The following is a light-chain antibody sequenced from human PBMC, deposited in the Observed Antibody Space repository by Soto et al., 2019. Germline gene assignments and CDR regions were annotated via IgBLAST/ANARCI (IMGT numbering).Light chain of an antibody. V-gene: IGLV1-51*01. CDR3: RTWDSSLTVGV. J-gene: IGLJ2*01. CDR2: DNN. Sequence: QSVLTQPPSVSAAPGQTVTISCSGSSSNIGNNYVSWYQSLPGTAPKLLIYDNNERPSGIPDRFSGSKSGTSATLGITGLQPGDEADYYCRTWDSSLTVGVFGGGTKLTVL. CDR1: SSNIGNNY.